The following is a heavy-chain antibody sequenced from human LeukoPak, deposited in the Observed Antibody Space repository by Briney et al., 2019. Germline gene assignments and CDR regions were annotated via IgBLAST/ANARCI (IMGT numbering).Heavy chain of an antibody. CDR2: IRSKAYGGTT. CDR3: TKYIGYSSGWYSY. CDR1: GFTFGDYS. D-gene: IGHD6-19*01. J-gene: IGHJ4*02. V-gene: IGHV3-49*04. Sequence: PGGSLRLSCTASGFTFGDYSMICVRQAPGKGRGGVVFIRSKAYGGTTEYAASVKGRFTISGDDSKSIADLQMDSVKTEDTAVYYCTKYIGYSSGWYSYWRQGSMVTVCS.